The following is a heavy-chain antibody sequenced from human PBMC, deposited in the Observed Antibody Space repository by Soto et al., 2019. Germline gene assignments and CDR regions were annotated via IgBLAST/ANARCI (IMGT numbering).Heavy chain of an antibody. D-gene: IGHD6-19*01. CDR2: LYYGGST. CDR1: GGSVSSFF. J-gene: IGHJ4*02. CDR3: ARVRHGWTFFDY. V-gene: IGHV4-59*02. Sequence: SETLSLTCTVSGGSVSSFFWSWIRQPPGRGLEWIGYLYYGGSTHYSPSLKSRVTISVDTSQNQFSLNLMSVTAADTAIYYCARVRHGWTFFDYWSQGTLVTVS.